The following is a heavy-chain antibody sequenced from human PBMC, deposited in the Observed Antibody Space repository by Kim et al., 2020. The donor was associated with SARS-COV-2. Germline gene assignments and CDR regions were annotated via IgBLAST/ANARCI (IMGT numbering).Heavy chain of an antibody. Sequence: GGSLRLSCAASGFAFSNYGMHWVRQAPGKGLEWVALIWSDGNNKYYADSVKGRFTISRDNSKNTMYLEMNSLRAEDTAVYYCARRLRGGNYRGMHVWGQGTTVTVSS. J-gene: IGHJ6*02. CDR3: ARRLRGGNYRGMHV. V-gene: IGHV3-33*01. CDR1: GFAFSNYG. CDR2: IWSDGNNK. D-gene: IGHD1-26*01.